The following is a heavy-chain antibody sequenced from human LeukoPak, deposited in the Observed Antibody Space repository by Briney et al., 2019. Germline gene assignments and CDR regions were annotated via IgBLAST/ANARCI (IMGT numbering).Heavy chain of an antibody. CDR3: ARGNCSCTSCYTDLVDDY. V-gene: IGHV1-69*05. CDR2: IIPIFGTA. CDR1: GGTFSSYA. Sequence: SVKVSCKASGGTFSSYAISWVRQAPGQGLEWMGGIIPIFGTANYAQKFQGRVTITTDESTSTAYMELSSLRSEDTAVYYCARGNCSCTSCYTDLVDDYWGQGTLVTVSS. D-gene: IGHD2-2*02. J-gene: IGHJ4*02.